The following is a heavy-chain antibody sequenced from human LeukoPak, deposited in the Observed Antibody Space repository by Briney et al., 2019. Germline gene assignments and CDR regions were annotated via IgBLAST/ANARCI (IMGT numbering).Heavy chain of an antibody. CDR1: GFTFNNYA. V-gene: IGHV3-23*01. CDR3: ARVLYSSGWSSFDY. CDR2: ISGSGGTT. J-gene: IGHJ4*02. D-gene: IGHD6-19*01. Sequence: GGSLRLSCAASGFTFNNYAMNWVRQAPGKGLEWVSVISGSGGTTYYADSVKGRFTISRDSSKNTLYLQMNSLRAEDTAVYYCARVLYSSGWSSFDYWGQGTLVTVSS.